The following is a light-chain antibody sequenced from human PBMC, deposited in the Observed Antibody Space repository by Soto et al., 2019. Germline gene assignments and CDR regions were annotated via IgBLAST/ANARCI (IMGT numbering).Light chain of an antibody. J-gene: IGKJ4*01. CDR2: KAS. Sequence: DIQMTQSPSTLSASVGDRVTITCRASKSISSWLAWYQQKPGKAPKLLIYKASSLESGVPSRFSGSGSGTEFTLTISSLQPDDFATYYCQEYNRYPLTFGGGTKVEIK. CDR1: KSISSW. CDR3: QEYNRYPLT. V-gene: IGKV1-5*03.